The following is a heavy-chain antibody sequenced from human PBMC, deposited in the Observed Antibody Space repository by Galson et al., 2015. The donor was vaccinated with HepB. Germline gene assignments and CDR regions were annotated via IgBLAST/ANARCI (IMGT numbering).Heavy chain of an antibody. V-gene: IGHV3-9*01. D-gene: IGHD3-10*01. J-gene: IGHJ4*02. CDR1: GFTFDDYA. CDR2: MSWNSGDI. Sequence: LRLSCAASGFTFDDYAMHWVRQAPGKGLEWVSGMSWNSGDIGYADSVKGRFTISRDNAKNSLYLQMNSLRPEDTALYYCAKDGVPEGSGSYYYFDNWGQGTQVTVSS. CDR3: AKDGVPEGSGSYYYFDN.